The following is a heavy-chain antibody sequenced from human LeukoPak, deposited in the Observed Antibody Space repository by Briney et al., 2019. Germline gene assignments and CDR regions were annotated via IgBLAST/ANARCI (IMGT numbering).Heavy chain of an antibody. Sequence: GGSLRLSCAASGFTFSSYGMHWVRQAPGKGLEWVAVIWYDGSYKKYADSVKGRFTISRDNSKNMLNLQMNSLRAEDTAVYFCARDQYSSNWGAFDIWGQGTMVTVSS. J-gene: IGHJ3*02. V-gene: IGHV3-33*01. CDR1: GFTFSSYG. CDR2: IWYDGSYK. CDR3: ARDQYSSNWGAFDI. D-gene: IGHD6-13*01.